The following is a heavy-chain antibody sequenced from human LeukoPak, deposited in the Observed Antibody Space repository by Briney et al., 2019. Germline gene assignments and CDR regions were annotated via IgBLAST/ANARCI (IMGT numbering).Heavy chain of an antibody. Sequence: PGGSLRLSCAASGFTFSSYWMSWVRQAPGKGLEWVANMKLDGSEEYYVDSVKGRFTISRDNAKNSLYLQMNSLRVDDTAVYYCTRWARYCSGGSCYSWFDPWGRGTLVTVSS. J-gene: IGHJ5*02. D-gene: IGHD2-15*01. CDR3: TRWARYCSGGSCYSWFDP. V-gene: IGHV3-7*01. CDR2: MKLDGSEE. CDR1: GFTFSSYW.